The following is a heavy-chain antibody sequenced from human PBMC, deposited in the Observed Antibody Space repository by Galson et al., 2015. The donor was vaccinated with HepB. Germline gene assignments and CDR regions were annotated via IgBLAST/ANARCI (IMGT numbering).Heavy chain of an antibody. CDR2: INHSGST. CDR3: ARPRYYYDSSGYRRGDFQH. CDR1: GGSFSGYY. Sequence: SETLSLTCAVYGGSFSGYYWSWIRQPPGKGLEWIGEINHSGSTNYNPSLKSRVTISVDASKNQFSLKLSSVTAADTAVYYCARPRYYYDSSGYRRGDFQHWGQGTLVTVSS. J-gene: IGHJ1*01. D-gene: IGHD3-22*01. V-gene: IGHV4-34*01.